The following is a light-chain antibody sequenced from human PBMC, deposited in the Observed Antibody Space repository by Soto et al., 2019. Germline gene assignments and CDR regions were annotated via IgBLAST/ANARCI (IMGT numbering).Light chain of an antibody. Sequence: QSVLTQPPSVSAAPGQKVTISCSGSSANIGSNYVSWYQHLPGTAPKLVIYDSDKRPSEIPDRFSGSKSGTSATLDITGLQTGDEADYYCGAGDGSLSVVLFGGGTKLTVL. J-gene: IGLJ2*01. CDR2: DSD. CDR1: SANIGSNY. V-gene: IGLV1-51*01. CDR3: GAGDGSLSVVL.